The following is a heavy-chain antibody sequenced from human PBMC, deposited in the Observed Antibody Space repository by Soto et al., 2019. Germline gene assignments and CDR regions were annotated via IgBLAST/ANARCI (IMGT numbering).Heavy chain of an antibody. V-gene: IGHV3-30*18. D-gene: IGHD3-10*01. CDR1: GIAFSGCG. Sequence: QVPLVESGGGVVQPGKSLRLSCAASGIAFSGCGMFWFRQTPSKGLEWVAAISSDGSQKYYADPVKGRFTISRDNSKNTLYVPMTGLTTEDTAVYYCAKNIVRGHWDFDLWGRGTLVTVSS. CDR2: ISSDGSQK. CDR3: AKNIVRGHWDFDL. J-gene: IGHJ2*01.